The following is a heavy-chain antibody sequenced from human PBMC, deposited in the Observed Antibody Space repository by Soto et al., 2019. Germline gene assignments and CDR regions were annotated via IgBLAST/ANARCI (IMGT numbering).Heavy chain of an antibody. CDR2: ISGDSGSS. V-gene: IGHV3-9*01. CDR3: TKRRSDRQGFDAFDI. CDR1: GFTFEDYS. J-gene: IGHJ3*02. Sequence: GGSLRLSCVASGFTFEDYSLHWVRQVPGKGLEWVAGISGDSGSSGYADSVRGRFTVSRDNAKNSLFLQMSSLSPEDTALYYCTKRRSDRQGFDAFDIWGQGTMVTVSS.